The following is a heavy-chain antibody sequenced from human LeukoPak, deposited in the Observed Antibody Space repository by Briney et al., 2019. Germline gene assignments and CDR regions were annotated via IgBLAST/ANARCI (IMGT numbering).Heavy chain of an antibody. CDR3: ARGAPGTYDFWSGYSYYYYYYMDV. CDR2: IYYSGST. D-gene: IGHD3-3*01. Sequence: SETLSLTCTVSGGSISSYYWSWIRQSPGKGLEWIGYIYYSGSTNYNPSLKSRVTISVDTSKNQFSLKLSSVTAADTAVYYCARGAPGTYDFWSGYSYYYYYYMDVWGKGTTVTVSS. V-gene: IGHV4-59*01. CDR1: GGSISSYY. J-gene: IGHJ6*03.